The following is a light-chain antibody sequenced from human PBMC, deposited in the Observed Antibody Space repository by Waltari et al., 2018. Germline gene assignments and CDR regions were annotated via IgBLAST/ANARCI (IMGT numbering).Light chain of an antibody. J-gene: IGKJ2*01. CDR2: GAS. CDR3: HQYNDGPPFN. V-gene: IGKV3-15*01. CDR1: QSVTTN. Sequence: EIVMTQSPATLSVSPGERAIISCRASQSVTTNRAWYQQQPGQPPRVLLYGASTRATDIPAKFSGSGSGTEFTLTITSLQSEDFAVYYCHQYNDGPPFNFGQGTKLEIK.